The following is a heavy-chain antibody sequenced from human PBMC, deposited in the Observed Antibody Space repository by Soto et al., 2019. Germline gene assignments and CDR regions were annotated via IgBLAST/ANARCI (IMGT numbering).Heavy chain of an antibody. V-gene: IGHV1-46*01. CDR2: INPSGGST. D-gene: IGHD4-17*01. CDR1: GYTFTSYY. CDR3: ARALIIDYGGNSRGFDY. Sequence: ASVKVSCKASGYTFTSYYMHWVRQAPGQGLEWMGIINPSGGSTSYAQKFRGRVTMTRDTSTSTVYMELSSLRSEDTAVYYCARALIIDYGGNSRGFDYWGQGTLVTVYS. J-gene: IGHJ4*02.